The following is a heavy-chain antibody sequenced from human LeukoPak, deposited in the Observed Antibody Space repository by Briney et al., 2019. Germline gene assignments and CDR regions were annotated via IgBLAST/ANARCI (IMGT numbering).Heavy chain of an antibody. CDR3: ARDREDYVWGSYRRYYYYYYYMDV. D-gene: IGHD3-16*02. CDR1: GFTVSNYY. J-gene: IGHJ6*03. CDR2: IYSGGST. V-gene: IGHV3-66*01. Sequence: HPGGSLRLSCAASGFTVSNYYMSWVRQAPGKGLEWVSVIYSGGSTYYADSVKGRFTISRDNSKNTLYLQMGSLRAEDMAVYYCARDREDYVWGSYRRYYYYYYYMDVWGKGTTVTVSS.